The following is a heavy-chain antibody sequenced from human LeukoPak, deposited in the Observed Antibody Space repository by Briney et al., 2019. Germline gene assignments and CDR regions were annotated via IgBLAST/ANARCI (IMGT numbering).Heavy chain of an antibody. J-gene: IGHJ4*02. CDR2: LRSKAYGGTT. CDR3: TRYLWFDYDILTGSAMNDY. CDR1: GFTFGDCA. D-gene: IGHD3-9*01. Sequence: GGSLRLSCRASGFTFGDCAMSWVRQAPGKGLEWVGFLRSKAYGGTTEYAASVKGRFTISRDDSKSIAYLQMNSLKTEDTAVYYCTRYLWFDYDILTGSAMNDYWGQGTLVTVSS. V-gene: IGHV3-49*04.